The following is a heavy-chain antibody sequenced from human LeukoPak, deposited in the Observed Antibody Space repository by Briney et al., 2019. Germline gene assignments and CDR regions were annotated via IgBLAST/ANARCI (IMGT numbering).Heavy chain of an antibody. CDR2: ISDNGDST. CDR1: GFTFSGSA. D-gene: IGHD2/OR15-2a*01. Sequence: GGSLRLSCAASGFTFSGSAMTWVRQAPGKGLEWVSSISDNGDSTYYADSVKGRFTISRDNSRDTLYVQMHSLRAEDAAVYYCARARGYCDSVLCYPFYFGLDVWGQGTTVTVSS. V-gene: IGHV3-23*01. J-gene: IGHJ6*02. CDR3: ARARGYCDSVLCYPFYFGLDV.